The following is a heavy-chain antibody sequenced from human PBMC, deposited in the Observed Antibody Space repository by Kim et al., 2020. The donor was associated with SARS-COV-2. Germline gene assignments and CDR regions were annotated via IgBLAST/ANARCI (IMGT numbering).Heavy chain of an antibody. CDR1: GGSVSSGSYY. Sequence: SETLSLTCTVSGGSVSSGSYYWSWIRQPPGKGLEWIGYIYYSGSTNYNPSLKSRVTISVDTSKNQFSLKLSSVTAADTAVYYCARDGYYGSGSYHPWGQG. V-gene: IGHV4-61*01. D-gene: IGHD3-10*01. J-gene: IGHJ5*02. CDR2: IYYSGST. CDR3: ARDGYYGSGSYHP.